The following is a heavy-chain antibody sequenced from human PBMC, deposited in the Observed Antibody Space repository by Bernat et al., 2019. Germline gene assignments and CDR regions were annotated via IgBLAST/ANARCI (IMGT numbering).Heavy chain of an antibody. V-gene: IGHV3-33*01. CDR2: IWYDGSKK. Sequence: QVQLVESGGGVVQPGRSLRLSCAASGFTFSSYGMHWVRQAPGKGLEWVAVIWYDGSKKYYTDSGKGRFTISRDNSKNTLYMQMNSMRAEDTAVYYCAREGYTYYGSGSADYWGQGTLVTVSS. D-gene: IGHD3-10*01. J-gene: IGHJ4*02. CDR1: GFTFSSYG. CDR3: AREGYTYYGSGSADY.